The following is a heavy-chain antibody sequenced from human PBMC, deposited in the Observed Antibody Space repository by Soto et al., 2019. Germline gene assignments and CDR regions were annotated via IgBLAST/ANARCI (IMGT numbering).Heavy chain of an antibody. CDR1: GGTFSSYA. V-gene: IGHV1-69*13. CDR3: ASDYDSSGYSNWFDP. J-gene: IGHJ5*02. Sequence: SVKVSCTASGGTFSSYAISWVRQAPGQGLEWMGGIIPIFGTANYAQKFQGRVTITADESTSKVYMELSSLRSEDTAVYYCASDYDSSGYSNWFDPWGKGTLVTVSS. D-gene: IGHD3-22*01. CDR2: IIPIFGTA.